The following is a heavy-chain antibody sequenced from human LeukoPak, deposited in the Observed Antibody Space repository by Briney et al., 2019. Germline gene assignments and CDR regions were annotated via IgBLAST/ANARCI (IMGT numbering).Heavy chain of an antibody. CDR3: ARHRRYGWFGP. J-gene: IGHJ5*02. CDR1: GGSISSSSYY. V-gene: IGHV4-61*05. CDR2: IYYSGST. D-gene: IGHD1-1*01. Sequence: SETLSLTCIVSGGSISSSSYYWSWIRQPPGKGLEWIGYIYYSGSTNYNPSLKSRVTISVDTSKNQISLKLSSVTAADTAVYFCARHRRYGWFGPWGQGTLVTVSS.